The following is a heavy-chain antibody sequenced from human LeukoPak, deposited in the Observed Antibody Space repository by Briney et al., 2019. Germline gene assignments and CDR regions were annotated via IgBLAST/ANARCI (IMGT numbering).Heavy chain of an antibody. CDR3: ARSGSGYFDY. J-gene: IGHJ4*02. Sequence: GGSLRLSCAASGITLSVYLMSWVRQAPGKGLERVANIKQDGSEKYYSDSVQGRFTISRDNAKNTLYLQINSLRAEDTAVYYCARSGSGYFDYWGQGSLVTVSS. CDR2: IKQDGSEK. V-gene: IGHV3-7*01. CDR1: GITLSVYL.